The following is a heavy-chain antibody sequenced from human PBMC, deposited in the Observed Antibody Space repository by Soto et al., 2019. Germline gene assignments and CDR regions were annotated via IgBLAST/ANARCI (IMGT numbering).Heavy chain of an antibody. D-gene: IGHD6-13*01. J-gene: IGHJ4*02. CDR1: GYTFTSYD. V-gene: IGHV1-8*01. CDR2: MNPNSGNT. Sequence: ASVKVSCKASGYTFTSYDINWVRQATGQGLEWMGWMNPNSGNTGYAQKFQGRVTMTRNTSISTAYMELSSLRSEDTAVYYCARFGAKGGAYSAAGTLVDYWGQGTLVTVSS. CDR3: ARFGAKGGAYSAAGTLVDY.